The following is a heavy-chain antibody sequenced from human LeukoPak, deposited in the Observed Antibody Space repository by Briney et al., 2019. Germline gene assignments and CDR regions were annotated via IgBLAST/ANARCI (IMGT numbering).Heavy chain of an antibody. D-gene: IGHD6-13*01. CDR1: GYSFTTHW. J-gene: IGHJ4*02. CDR3: ARPMVAAPGKGFLY. CDR2: IFPGDSDT. Sequence: GESLKISCQASGYSFTTHWIGWVRQMPGKGLEFMGIIFPGDSDTRYSPSFQGQVTISADTSVSTAYLQWSSLKASDSAMYYCARPMVAAPGKGFLYWGQGTLVTVSS. V-gene: IGHV5-51*01.